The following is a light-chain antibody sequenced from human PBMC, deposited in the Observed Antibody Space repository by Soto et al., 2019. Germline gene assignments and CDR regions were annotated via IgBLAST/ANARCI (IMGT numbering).Light chain of an antibody. CDR2: EVN. V-gene: IGLV2-14*01. CDR3: SSYTTITTLGV. CDR1: SSDVGGYKY. Sequence: QSALTQPASVSGSPGQSITISCTGTSSDVGGYKYVSWYQQHPGKAPKLMIYEVNNRPSGVSNRFSGSKSGNTASLTISGLQAEDEADYYCSSYTTITTLGVFGTGTKLTVL. J-gene: IGLJ1*01.